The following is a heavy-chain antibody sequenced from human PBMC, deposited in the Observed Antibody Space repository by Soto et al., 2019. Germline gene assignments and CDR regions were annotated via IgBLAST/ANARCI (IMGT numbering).Heavy chain of an antibody. Sequence: QVQLQQWGAGLLKPSETLSLTCAVYGGSFSDYYWNWIRQPPGKGLEWIGEVNYLGNTNYSPSLLGRVTISIDMSTNQLSLELTSVTAADTAVYYCARSRNLDVWGQGTTVTVSS. D-gene: IGHD1-1*01. CDR2: VNYLGNT. V-gene: IGHV4-34*02. CDR3: ARSRNLDV. J-gene: IGHJ6*02. CDR1: GGSFSDYY.